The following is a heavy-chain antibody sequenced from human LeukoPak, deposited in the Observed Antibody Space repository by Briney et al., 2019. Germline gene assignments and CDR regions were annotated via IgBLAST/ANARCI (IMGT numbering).Heavy chain of an antibody. CDR1: GFTFSSYA. V-gene: IGHV3-23*01. D-gene: IGHD6-13*01. CDR3: AKGRGSSNWYFFDH. J-gene: IGHJ4*02. CDR2: ITSGLTT. Sequence: GGSLRLSCAASGFTFSSYAMTWVRQAPGKGPEWVSTITSGLTTYYADSVKGRVTISRDNSNNTLYLQMNSLRAEDTAVYHCAKGRGSSNWYFFDHWGQGTLVTVSS.